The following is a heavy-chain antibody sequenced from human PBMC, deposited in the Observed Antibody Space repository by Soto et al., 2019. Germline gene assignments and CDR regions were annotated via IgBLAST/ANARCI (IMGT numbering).Heavy chain of an antibody. CDR3: ARGETYYDFWSGPPYYYYGMDV. CDR1: GFTFSSYS. CDR2: ISSSSSYI. Sequence: PGGSLRLSCAASGFTFSSYSMNWVRQAPGKGLEWVSSISSSSSYIYYADSVKGRFTISRDNAKNSLYLQMNSLRAEDTAVYYCARGETYYDFWSGPPYYYYGMDVWGQGTTVTVSS. D-gene: IGHD3-3*01. J-gene: IGHJ6*02. V-gene: IGHV3-21*01.